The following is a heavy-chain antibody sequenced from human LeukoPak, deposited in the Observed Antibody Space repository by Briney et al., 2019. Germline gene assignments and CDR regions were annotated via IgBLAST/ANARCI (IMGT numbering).Heavy chain of an antibody. CDR1: GGSISSSSYY. D-gene: IGHD3-3*01. J-gene: IGHJ6*03. CDR2: IYYSGST. V-gene: IGHV4-39*07. Sequence: PSETLSLTCTVSGGSISSSSYYWGWIRQPPGKGLEWIGSIYYSGSTYYNPSLKSRVTISVDTSKNQFSLKLSSVTAADTAVYYCARDPPYYDFWSGYYQTALVATYMDVWGKGTTVTVSS. CDR3: ARDPPYYDFWSGYYQTALVATYMDV.